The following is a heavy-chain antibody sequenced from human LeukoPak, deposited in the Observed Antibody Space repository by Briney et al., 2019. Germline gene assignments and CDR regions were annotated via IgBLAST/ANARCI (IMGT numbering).Heavy chain of an antibody. CDR3: AKEPTYYYDSSGYYLDY. J-gene: IGHJ4*02. CDR2: IWYDGSNK. CDR1: GFTFSSYA. Sequence: GGSLRLSFAASGFTFSSYAMCWVRQAPGKGLEWVAVIWYDGSNKYYADSVKGRFTISRDNSKNTLYLQMNSLRAEDTAVYYCAKEPTYYYDSSGYYLDYWGQGTLVTVSS. D-gene: IGHD3-22*01. V-gene: IGHV3-33*06.